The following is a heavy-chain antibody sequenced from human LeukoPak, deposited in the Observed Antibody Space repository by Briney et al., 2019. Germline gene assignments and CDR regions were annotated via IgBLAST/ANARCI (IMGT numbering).Heavy chain of an antibody. V-gene: IGHV3-11*01. Sequence: GGSLRLSCAASGFSFKDYYFSWIRQAPGRGLEWVSFINVNGGAMYYADFVKGRFTISRDNAKSSLYLEMNSLRVEDTAVYYCTKDPNGDYVGAFDPWGQGTLVTVSS. J-gene: IGHJ5*02. D-gene: IGHD4-17*01. CDR2: INVNGGAM. CDR1: GFSFKDYY. CDR3: TKDPNGDYVGAFDP.